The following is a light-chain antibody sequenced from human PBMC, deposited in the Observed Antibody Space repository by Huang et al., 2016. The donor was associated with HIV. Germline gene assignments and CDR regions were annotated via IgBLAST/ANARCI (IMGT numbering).Light chain of an antibody. CDR1: QSVLYSSINKNY. CDR3: QQYYSTPYT. V-gene: IGKV4-1*01. Sequence: DIVMTQSPDSLAVSLGERATINCKSSQSVLYSSINKNYLAWYQQKPGQPPKLLMYWASTRESGVPDRFSGSGSGTDFTLTISSLQAEDVAVYYCQQYYSTPYTFGQGTKLEIK. J-gene: IGKJ2*01. CDR2: WAS.